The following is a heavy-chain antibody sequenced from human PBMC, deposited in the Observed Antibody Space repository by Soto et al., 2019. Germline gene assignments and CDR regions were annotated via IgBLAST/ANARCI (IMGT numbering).Heavy chain of an antibody. V-gene: IGHV3-23*01. CDR3: AKAFYYYDSSGYYP. CDR1: GFAFSNYG. D-gene: IGHD3-22*01. CDR2: ISRSGGST. Sequence: PGGSLRLSCAASGFAFSNYGMSWVRQAPEKGLEWVSVISRSGGSTTYADSVKGRFAISRDNSKNTLYLQMNSLRAEDTAVYYCAKAFYYYDSSGYYPWGQGTLVTVSS. J-gene: IGHJ5*02.